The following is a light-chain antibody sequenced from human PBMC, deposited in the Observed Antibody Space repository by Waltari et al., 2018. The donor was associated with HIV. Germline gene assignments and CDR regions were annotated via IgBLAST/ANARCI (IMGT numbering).Light chain of an antibody. Sequence: EIVLTQSPVTLSLSPGDRATLSCRASQSVSDYLAWYQQKPVQAPRLLIYDASHRATGIPARFSGGGSGTDFTLTISNVEPEDFAVYYCQQRGNWPPITFGQGTRLEIK. CDR1: QSVSDY. CDR3: QQRGNWPPIT. V-gene: IGKV3-11*01. J-gene: IGKJ5*01. CDR2: DAS.